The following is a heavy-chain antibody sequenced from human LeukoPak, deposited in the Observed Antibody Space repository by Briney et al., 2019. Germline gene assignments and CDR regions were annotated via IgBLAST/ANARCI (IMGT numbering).Heavy chain of an antibody. CDR1: GYTLTELS. CDR3: ATVELMVRGAPTAHYGMDV. D-gene: IGHD3-10*01. J-gene: IGHJ6*02. V-gene: IGHV1-24*01. CDR2: FYPEDGET. Sequence: RASVKVSCKVSGYTLTELSMHWVRQAPGKGLEWMGGFYPEDGETIYAQKFQGIVTMTEDTSTDTAYMELSSLRSEDTAVYYCATVELMVRGAPTAHYGMDVWGQGTTVTVSS.